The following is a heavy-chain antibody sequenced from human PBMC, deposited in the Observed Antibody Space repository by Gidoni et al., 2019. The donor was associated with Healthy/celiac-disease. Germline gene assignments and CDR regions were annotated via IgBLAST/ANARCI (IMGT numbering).Heavy chain of an antibody. CDR1: GGSISSSSYY. Sequence: QLQLQESGPGLVKPSETLSLTCTVSGGSISSSSYYWGWIRQPPGKGLEWIGSIYYSGSTYYNPSLKSRVTISVDTSKNQFSLKLSSVTAADTAVYYCARPGGTRRGGEWFDPWGQGTLVTVSS. V-gene: IGHV4-39*01. CDR3: ARPGGTRRGGEWFDP. CDR2: IYYSGST. J-gene: IGHJ5*02. D-gene: IGHD3-16*01.